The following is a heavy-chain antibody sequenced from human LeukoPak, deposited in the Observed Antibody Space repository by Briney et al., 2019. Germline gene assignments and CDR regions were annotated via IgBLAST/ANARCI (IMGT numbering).Heavy chain of an antibody. CDR2: IYSGGST. Sequence: GGSLRLSCAASGFTVSSNYMSWVRQAPGKGLEWVSVIYSGGSTYYSDSVKGRFTISRANSKNTLYLQLNSLRAENTAVYDCARDKDGYNLGCDYWGQGTLVTVSS. J-gene: IGHJ4*02. D-gene: IGHD5-24*01. CDR1: GFTVSSNY. V-gene: IGHV3-53*01. CDR3: ARDKDGYNLGCDY.